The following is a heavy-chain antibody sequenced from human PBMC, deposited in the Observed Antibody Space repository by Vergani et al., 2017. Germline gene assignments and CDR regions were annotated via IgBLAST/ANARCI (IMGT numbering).Heavy chain of an antibody. CDR2: IYYSGST. D-gene: IGHD3-3*01. CDR1: GGSISSYY. J-gene: IGHJ4*02. CDR3: ARHMDLRFLEWLWPLFDY. Sequence: QVQLQESGPGLVKPSETLSLTCTVSGGSISSYYWSWIRQPPGKGLEWIGYIYYSGSTNYNPSLKSRVTISVDTSKNQFSLKLSSVTAADTAVFYCARHMDLRFLEWLWPLFDYWGQGTLVTVSS. V-gene: IGHV4-59*01.